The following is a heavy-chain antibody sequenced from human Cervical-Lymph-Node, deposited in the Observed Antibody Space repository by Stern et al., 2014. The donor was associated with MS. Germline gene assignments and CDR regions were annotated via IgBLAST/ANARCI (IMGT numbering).Heavy chain of an antibody. V-gene: IGHV5-51*01. Sequence: EVQLVQSGAEVKKPGESLKISCKGSGYSFTSYWIRWVRQTPGKGLEWLGIIDPGDSDTRYSPSFQGQVTISADKSISTAYLQWSSLKASDTAMYYCARILGAVAGREYNWFDPWGQGTLVTVSS. D-gene: IGHD6-19*01. CDR2: IDPGDSDT. CDR1: GYSFTSYW. J-gene: IGHJ5*02. CDR3: ARILGAVAGREYNWFDP.